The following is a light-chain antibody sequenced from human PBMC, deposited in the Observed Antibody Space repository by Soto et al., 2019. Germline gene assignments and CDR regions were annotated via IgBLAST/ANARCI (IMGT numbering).Light chain of an antibody. J-gene: IGKJ2*01. Sequence: DVVMTQSPDSLAVSLGERATINCKSSQTIFYSSINKNCLAWYQQKPGQPPKLLISWASTREYGVPDRFTGSGSGTDFTLTITNLQAEDVAVYYCQQYFSSPPYTFGQGTKL. CDR1: QTIFYSSINKNC. V-gene: IGKV4-1*01. CDR2: WAS. CDR3: QQYFSSPPYT.